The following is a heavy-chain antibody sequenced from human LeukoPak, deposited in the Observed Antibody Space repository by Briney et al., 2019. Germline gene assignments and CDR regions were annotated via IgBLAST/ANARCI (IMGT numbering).Heavy chain of an antibody. J-gene: IGHJ4*02. CDR3: ARDLTN. Sequence: GASVKVSCRAPGHTFTDYYLHWVRQAPGHGLQWMGMVTPTAGSRAYAQDFQDRVTMTRDTSTSTVYMELYSLRSEDTAMYYCARDLTNWGQGTLVTVSS. CDR2: VTPTAGSR. V-gene: IGHV1-46*03. CDR1: GHTFTDYY.